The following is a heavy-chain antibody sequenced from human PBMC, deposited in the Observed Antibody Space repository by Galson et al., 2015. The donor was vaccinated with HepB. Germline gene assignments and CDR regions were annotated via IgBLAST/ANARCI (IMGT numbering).Heavy chain of an antibody. CDR3: AGNKYFDL. J-gene: IGHJ4*02. D-gene: IGHD1/OR15-1a*01. V-gene: IGHV4-4*07. Sequence: ETLSLTCTVSGGSISSYYWSWIRQPVGKGLEWIGRVFPPGSTNYNPSLKGRIAMSVDTSKKQVSLQLRSVTAADTAVYYCAGNKYFDLWGQGTLVTVSS. CDR1: GGSISSYY. CDR2: VFPPGST.